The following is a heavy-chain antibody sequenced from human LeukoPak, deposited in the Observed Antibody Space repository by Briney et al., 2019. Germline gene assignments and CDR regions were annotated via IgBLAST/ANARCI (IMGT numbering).Heavy chain of an antibody. Sequence: SETLSLTCAVYGGSFSGYYWSWIRQPPGQGLEWIGEINHSGSTNYNPSLKSRVTISVDTSKNQFSLKLSSVTAADTAVYYCARLGSRLRATRDYWGQGTLVTVSS. CDR1: GGSFSGYY. V-gene: IGHV4-34*01. CDR3: ARLGSRLRATRDY. J-gene: IGHJ4*02. D-gene: IGHD1-26*01. CDR2: INHSGST.